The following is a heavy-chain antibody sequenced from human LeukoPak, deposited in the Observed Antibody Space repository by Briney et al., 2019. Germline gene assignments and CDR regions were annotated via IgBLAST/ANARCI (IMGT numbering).Heavy chain of an antibody. V-gene: IGHV1-46*01. CDR3: ARGLGRKRPFDY. J-gene: IGHJ4*02. CDR1: GYTFTNYY. Sequence: ASVKVSCKASGYTFTNYYMHWVRQAPGQGLEWMGIINPSDGKTSYAQKFQGRVTMTRDTSTSTVYMELSSLRSEDTAVYYCARGLGRKRPFDYWGQGTLVTVSS. CDR2: INPSDGKT. D-gene: IGHD1-14*01.